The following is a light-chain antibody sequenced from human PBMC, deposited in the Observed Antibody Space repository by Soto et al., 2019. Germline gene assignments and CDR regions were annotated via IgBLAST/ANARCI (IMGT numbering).Light chain of an antibody. CDR3: QQYNSYPWS. V-gene: IGKV1-5*03. Sequence: DIQMTQSPSTLSASVGARVTITCRASQSISSWLAWYQQKPGKAPKLLIYKASSLESGVPSRLSGSGSGTEFTLTISSLQPDDFATYYCQQYNSYPWSFCQGTKVEIK. CDR1: QSISSW. CDR2: KAS. J-gene: IGKJ1*01.